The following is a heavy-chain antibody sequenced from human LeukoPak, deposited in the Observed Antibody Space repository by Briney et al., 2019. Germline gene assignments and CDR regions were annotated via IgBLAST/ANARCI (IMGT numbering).Heavy chain of an antibody. Sequence: AASVKVSCKASGYTSTSYDINWVRQATGQGLEWMGWMDPNSGNTGYAQKFQGRVTMTRNTSISTAYMELSSLRSEDTAVYYCARGDRGYSYAQDYWGQGTLVTVSS. J-gene: IGHJ4*02. CDR3: ARGDRGYSYAQDY. D-gene: IGHD5-18*01. CDR1: GYTSTSYD. CDR2: MDPNSGNT. V-gene: IGHV1-8*01.